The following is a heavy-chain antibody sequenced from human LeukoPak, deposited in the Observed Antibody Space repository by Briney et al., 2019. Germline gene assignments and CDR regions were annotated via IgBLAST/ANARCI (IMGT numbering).Heavy chain of an antibody. CDR1: GYTFTNYG. J-gene: IGHJ4*02. CDR3: ARGGYCSSTSCYDSYYFDY. V-gene: IGHV1-18*01. CDR2: ISTYNGNT. Sequence: GASVKVSCKASGYTFTNYGISWVRQAPGQGLEWMGWISTYNGNTNYAQKLQGRVTMTTDTSTSTAYMELRSLRSDDTAVYYCARGGYCSSTSCYDSYYFDYWGQGTLVTVSS. D-gene: IGHD2-2*01.